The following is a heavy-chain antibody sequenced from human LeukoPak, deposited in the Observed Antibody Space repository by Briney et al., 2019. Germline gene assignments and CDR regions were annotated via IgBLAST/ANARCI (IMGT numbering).Heavy chain of an antibody. Sequence: SETLSLTCTVSGGSISSSSYYWGWIRQPPGKGLEWIGSIYYSGSTYYNPSLKSRVTISVDTSKNQFSLKLSSVTAADAAVYYCARDVSVAGTLPPLYYFDYWGQGTLVTVSS. CDR3: ARDVSVAGTLPPLYYFDY. V-gene: IGHV4-39*07. CDR1: GGSISSSSYY. CDR2: IYYSGST. J-gene: IGHJ4*02. D-gene: IGHD6-19*01.